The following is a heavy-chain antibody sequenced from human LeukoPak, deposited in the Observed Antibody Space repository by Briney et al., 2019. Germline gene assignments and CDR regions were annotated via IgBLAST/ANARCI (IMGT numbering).Heavy chain of an antibody. CDR1: GGSISSSSYY. CDR3: ARNGLSNYCSGTSCYRSHYWYFDL. Sequence: SETLSLTCTVSGGSISSSSYYWGWIRQPPGKGLEWIGSIYYSGSTYYNPSLKSRVTISVDTSKNQFSLKLSSVTAADTAVYYCARNGLSNYCSGTSCYRSHYWYFDLWGRGTLVTVSS. D-gene: IGHD2-2*01. J-gene: IGHJ2*01. CDR2: IYYSGST. V-gene: IGHV4-39*01.